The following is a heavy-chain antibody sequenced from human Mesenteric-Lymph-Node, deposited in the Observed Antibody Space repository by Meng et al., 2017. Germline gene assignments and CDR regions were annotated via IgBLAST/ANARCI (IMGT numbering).Heavy chain of an antibody. CDR3: ARVALGIQLWTLVYGMDV. D-gene: IGHD5-18*01. Sequence: SVKVSCKASGYTFTSYGISWVRQAPGQGLEWMGGIIPIFGTANYAQKFQGRVTITADESTSTAYMELSSLRSEDTAVYYCARVALGIQLWTLVYGMDVWGQGTTVTVSS. V-gene: IGHV1-69*13. J-gene: IGHJ6*02. CDR2: IIPIFGTA. CDR1: GYTFTSYG.